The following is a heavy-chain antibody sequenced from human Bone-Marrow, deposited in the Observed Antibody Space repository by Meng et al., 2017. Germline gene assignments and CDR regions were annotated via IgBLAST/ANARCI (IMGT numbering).Heavy chain of an antibody. Sequence: ASVKVSCKASGYTFTSYYMHWVRQAPGQGLEWMGIINPSGGSTSYAQKFQGRVTMTRDTSTSTVYMELSSLRSEDTAVYYCARDMIVLVPAAYYYYYGMDVWGQGTTVTVSS. V-gene: IGHV1-46*01. CDR3: ARDMIVLVPAAYYYYYGMDV. CDR1: GYTFTSYY. D-gene: IGHD2-2*01. CDR2: INPSGGST. J-gene: IGHJ6*02.